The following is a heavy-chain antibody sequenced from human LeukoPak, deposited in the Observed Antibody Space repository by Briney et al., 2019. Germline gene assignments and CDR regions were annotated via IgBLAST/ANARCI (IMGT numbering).Heavy chain of an antibody. Sequence: GRSLRLSCAASGFTFSSYWMHWVRHVPGKGLVWVARINPGGSSITSADSVKGRFTISRDNAKNTLYLQMDSLRAEDTGVYYCARSNQADDYWGQGTLVTVSS. V-gene: IGHV3-74*01. CDR2: INPGGSSI. D-gene: IGHD1-14*01. CDR3: ARSNQADDY. CDR1: GFTFSSYW. J-gene: IGHJ4*02.